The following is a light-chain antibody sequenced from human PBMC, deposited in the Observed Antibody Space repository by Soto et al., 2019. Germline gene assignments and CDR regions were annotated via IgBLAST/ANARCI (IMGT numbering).Light chain of an antibody. CDR2: GAS. J-gene: IGKJ5*01. CDR3: QQRSQWFT. CDR1: QSVSSSF. V-gene: IGKV3D-20*02. Sequence: ELVCTHSQPTLSFDAGERAPLPCRASQSVSSSFLAWYQQKPGQAPRLLIYGASNRATGIPARFSGSGSGTDFTLTISSLEPEDFAVYYCQQRSQWFTFGQGTRLEIK.